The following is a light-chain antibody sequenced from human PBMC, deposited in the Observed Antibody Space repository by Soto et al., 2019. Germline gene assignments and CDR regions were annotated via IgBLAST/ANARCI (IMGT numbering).Light chain of an antibody. CDR2: GNS. J-gene: IGLJ2*01. V-gene: IGLV1-40*01. CDR3: SSYAGSNTLVV. Sequence: QSVLTQPPSVSGAPGQRVTISCTGSSSNIGAGYDVHWYQQLPGTAPKLLIYGNSNRPSGVSDRFSGSKSGNTASLTVSGLQAEDEADYYCSSYAGSNTLVVFGGGTKLTVL. CDR1: SSNIGAGYD.